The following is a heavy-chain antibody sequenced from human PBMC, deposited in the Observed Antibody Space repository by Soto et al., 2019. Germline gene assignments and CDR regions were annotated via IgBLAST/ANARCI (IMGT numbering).Heavy chain of an antibody. J-gene: IGHJ6*02. CDR3: GGYYYGSGRSPPKGYYGMDV. CDR1: GGTFSSYA. Sequence: GASVKVSCKAPGGTFSSYAISWVRQAPGQGLEWMGGIIPIFGTANYAQKFQGRVTITADKSTSTAYMELSSLRSEDTAVYYCGGYYYGSGRSPPKGYYGMDVWGQGTTVTVSS. CDR2: IIPIFGTA. V-gene: IGHV1-69*06. D-gene: IGHD3-10*01.